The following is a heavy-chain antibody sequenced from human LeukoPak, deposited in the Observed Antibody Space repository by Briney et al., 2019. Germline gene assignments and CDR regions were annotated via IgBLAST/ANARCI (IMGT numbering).Heavy chain of an antibody. V-gene: IGHV3-33*01. CDR1: GFTFSSYG. CDR3: ARDHHSNYGFDY. Sequence: SGGSLRLSCAASGFTFSSYGMHWVRQAPGKGLEWVAVIWYDGSNKYYADSVKGRFTISRDNSKNTLYLQMNSLRAEDTAVYYCARDHHSNYGFDYWGQGTLVTVSS. J-gene: IGHJ4*02. CDR2: IWYDGSNK. D-gene: IGHD4-11*01.